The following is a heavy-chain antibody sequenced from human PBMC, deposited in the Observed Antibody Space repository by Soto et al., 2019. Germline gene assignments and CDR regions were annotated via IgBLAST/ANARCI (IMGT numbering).Heavy chain of an antibody. CDR3: ARDPSGSYYYYYGMDV. CDR1: GFTFSSYS. CDR2: ISSSSSYI. D-gene: IGHD1-26*01. J-gene: IGHJ6*02. Sequence: EVQLVESGGGLVKPGGSLRLSCAASGFTFSSYSMNWVRQAPGKGLEWVSSISSSSSYIYYADSVKGRFTISRDNAKNSLYLQMNSLRAEDTAVYYCARDPSGSYYYYYGMDVWGQGTTVTVSS. V-gene: IGHV3-21*01.